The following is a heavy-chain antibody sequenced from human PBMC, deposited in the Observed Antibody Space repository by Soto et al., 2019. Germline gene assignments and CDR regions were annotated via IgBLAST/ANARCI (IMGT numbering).Heavy chain of an antibody. Sequence: GGSLRLSCAASGFIFNSYAMTWVRPAPGKGLEWVSVVTYNGDNTYYADSVKGRFTVSRDNSKDTVDLQMNSLRAEDTAVYYCARYIRGPTVFYFDFWGPGVLVTVSS. CDR1: GFIFNSYA. CDR2: VTYNGDNT. V-gene: IGHV3-23*01. CDR3: ARYIRGPTVFYFDF. J-gene: IGHJ4*02. D-gene: IGHD5-18*01.